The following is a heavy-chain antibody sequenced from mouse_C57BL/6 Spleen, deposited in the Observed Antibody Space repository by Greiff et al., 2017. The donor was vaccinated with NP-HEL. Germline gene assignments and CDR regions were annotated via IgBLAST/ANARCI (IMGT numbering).Heavy chain of an antibody. CDR1: GYAFSSYW. Sequence: QVQLQQSGAELVKPGASVKISCKASGYAFSSYWMNWVKQRPGKGLAWIGQIYPGDGDTNYNGKFKGKATLTADKSSSTAYMQLSSLTSEDSAVYFCAREGYGSSPPFAYWGQGTLVTVSA. CDR2: IYPGDGDT. J-gene: IGHJ3*01. D-gene: IGHD1-1*01. CDR3: AREGYGSSPPFAY. V-gene: IGHV1-80*01.